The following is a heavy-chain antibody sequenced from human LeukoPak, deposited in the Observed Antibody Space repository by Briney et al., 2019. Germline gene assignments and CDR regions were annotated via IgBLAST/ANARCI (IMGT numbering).Heavy chain of an antibody. V-gene: IGHV2-5*01. J-gene: IGHJ4*02. CDR3: AQTTTVTTIGPYFDY. D-gene: IGHD4-17*01. CDR1: GFSLSTSGVG. CDR2: IYWNDDK. Sequence: SGPTLVKPTRTLTLTCTFSGFSLSTSGVGVGWIRQPPGKALEWLALIYWNDDKRYSPSLKSRLTITKDTSKNQVVLTMTNMDPVDTATYYCAQTTTVTTIGPYFDYWGQGTLVTVSS.